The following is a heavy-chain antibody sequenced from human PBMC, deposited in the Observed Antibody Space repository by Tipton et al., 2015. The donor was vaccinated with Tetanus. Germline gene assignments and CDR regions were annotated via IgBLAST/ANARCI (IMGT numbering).Heavy chain of an antibody. D-gene: IGHD3-10*01. CDR2: ISNSAST. V-gene: IGHV4-31*03. Sequence: TLSLTCTVSGGYISSDGAYWSWIRQHPGEGLEWIGYISNSASTYYIPSLKSRVTISVDTSQKQNSLKVNSGTAAYTAVYYCARDRGVRGGYYYYHGMDVWGQGSTVTVSS. CDR3: ARDRGVRGGYYYYHGMDV. CDR1: GGYISSDGAY. J-gene: IGHJ6*02.